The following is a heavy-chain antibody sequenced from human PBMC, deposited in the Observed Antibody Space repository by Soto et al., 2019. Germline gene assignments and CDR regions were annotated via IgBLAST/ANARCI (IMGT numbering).Heavy chain of an antibody. CDR2: IIPLFPTP. J-gene: IGHJ6*02. Sequence: QVQLVQSGAEVKKPGSSVTVSCKASGGTFGSSAISWVRQAPGQGLEWMGGIIPLFPTPDYAQKFQGRVTITADEATTTVYMEVTSLRSEDTAVYYCARDKDGLELGGNYYYAMDVWGQGTTVTVSS. V-gene: IGHV1-69*12. CDR3: ARDKDGLELGGNYYYAMDV. CDR1: GGTFGSSA. D-gene: IGHD3-3*02.